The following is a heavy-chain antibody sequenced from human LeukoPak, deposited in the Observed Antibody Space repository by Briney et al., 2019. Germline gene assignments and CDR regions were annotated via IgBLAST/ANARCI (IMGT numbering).Heavy chain of an antibody. V-gene: IGHV3-23*01. CDR3: AKEKKSGGWPIDY. J-gene: IGHJ4*02. CDR1: GFSFSSYA. CDR2: ISNGGDYT. D-gene: IGHD2-15*01. Sequence: GGSLRLSCAASGFSFSSYAMSWVRQAPGKGLEWVSGISNGGDYTYYADSVEGRFIISRDNSKNTLYLQMNSLRADDTAVYHCAKEKKSGGWPIDYWGQGALVTVSS.